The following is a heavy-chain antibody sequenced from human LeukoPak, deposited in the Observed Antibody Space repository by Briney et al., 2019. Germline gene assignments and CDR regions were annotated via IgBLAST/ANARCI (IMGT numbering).Heavy chain of an antibody. V-gene: IGHV3-48*01. Sequence: GGSLRLSCAASRFTFSAYGMDWVRQAPGKGLEWISYISSSSNTIYYTDSVKGRFTISRDNAKNSLYLQMNSLRAEDTAVYYCARGRDGYTDYWGQGTLVTVSS. CDR1: RFTFSAYG. D-gene: IGHD5-24*01. CDR3: ARGRDGYTDY. J-gene: IGHJ4*02. CDR2: ISSSSNTI.